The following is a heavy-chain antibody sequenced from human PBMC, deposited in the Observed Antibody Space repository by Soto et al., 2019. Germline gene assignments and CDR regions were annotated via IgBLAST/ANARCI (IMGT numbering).Heavy chain of an antibody. Sequence: PSETLSLTCTVSGGAFSSTNYYWGWIRQPPGKGLEWIGSISYSGKIYYNPSLKSRVTISVDTSKNQFSLRLSSVAGAASYYYGMDVWGQGTTVTVSS. D-gene: IGHD6-13*01. J-gene: IGHJ6*02. CDR2: ISYSGKI. CDR1: GGAFSSTNYY. V-gene: IGHV4-39*01. CDR3: DV.